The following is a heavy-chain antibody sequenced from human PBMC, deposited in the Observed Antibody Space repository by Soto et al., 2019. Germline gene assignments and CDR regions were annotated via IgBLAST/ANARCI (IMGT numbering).Heavy chain of an antibody. Sequence: ASVKVSCKASGYTFTSYGISCVRQAPGQGLEWMGWISAYNGNTNYAQKLQGRVTMTTDTSTSTAYMELRSLRSDDTAVYYCARDTRIAVAGKRYYGMDVWGQGTTVTVSS. CDR3: ARDTRIAVAGKRYYGMDV. J-gene: IGHJ6*02. CDR2: ISAYNGNT. CDR1: GYTFTSYG. D-gene: IGHD6-19*01. V-gene: IGHV1-18*01.